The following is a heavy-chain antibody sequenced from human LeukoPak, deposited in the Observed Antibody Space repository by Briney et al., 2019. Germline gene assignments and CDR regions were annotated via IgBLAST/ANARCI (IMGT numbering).Heavy chain of an antibody. Sequence: PGESLKISCKGSGYKFTSYWIGWVRQMPGKGLEWMGIIYPGDSDTRYSPSFQGQVTISADKSISTAHLQWSSLKASDSAMYYCVRRRYCSSTSCYAGAFDIWGQGTMVTVSS. CDR3: VRRRYCSSTSCYAGAFDI. J-gene: IGHJ3*02. CDR2: IYPGDSDT. V-gene: IGHV5-51*01. CDR1: GYKFTSYW. D-gene: IGHD2-2*01.